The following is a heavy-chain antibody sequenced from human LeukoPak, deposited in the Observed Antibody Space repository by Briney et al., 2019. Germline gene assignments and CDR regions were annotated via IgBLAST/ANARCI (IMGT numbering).Heavy chain of an antibody. V-gene: IGHV4-59*01. CDR3: ARRPKVGATTYFDY. J-gene: IGHJ4*02. CDR1: GGSISSYY. D-gene: IGHD1-26*01. Sequence: PSETLSLTCTVSGGSISSYYWSWIRQPPGKGLEWFGYIYYSGNTNYNPSLKSRVTISLDTSKNQFSLKLSSVTAADTAVYYCARRPKVGATTYFDYWGQGTLVTVSS. CDR2: IYYSGNT.